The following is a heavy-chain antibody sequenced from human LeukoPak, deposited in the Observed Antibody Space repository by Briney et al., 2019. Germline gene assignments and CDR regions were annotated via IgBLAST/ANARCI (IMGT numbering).Heavy chain of an antibody. V-gene: IGHV1-46*01. J-gene: IGHJ4*02. Sequence: ASVKVSCKASGYIFTSHYMHWVRQAPGQGLEWMGIINPTGGSTTYAQKFQGRVTMTRDTSTSTVYMELSSLRSDDTAVYYCARTAARRFDYWGQGTLVTVSS. CDR3: ARTAARRFDY. CDR2: INPTGGST. D-gene: IGHD6-6*01. CDR1: GYIFTSHY.